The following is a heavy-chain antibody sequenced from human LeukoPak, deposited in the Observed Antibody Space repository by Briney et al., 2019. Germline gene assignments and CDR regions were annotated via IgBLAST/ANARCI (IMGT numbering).Heavy chain of an antibody. V-gene: IGHV3-30*02. J-gene: IGHJ6*02. CDR2: IRYDGSNK. CDR3: AKEEWSRNGMDV. CDR1: GFTFSSYG. Sequence: PGGSLRLSCAASGFTFSSYGMHWVRQAPGKGLEWVAFIRYDGSNKYYADSVKGRFTISRDNSKNTLYLQMNSLRAEDTAVYYCAKEEWSRNGMDVWGQGTTVTVSS. D-gene: IGHD3-3*01.